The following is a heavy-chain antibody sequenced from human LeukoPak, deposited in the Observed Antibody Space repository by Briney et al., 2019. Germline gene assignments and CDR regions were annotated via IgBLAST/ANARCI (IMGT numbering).Heavy chain of an antibody. V-gene: IGHV1-18*01. CDR3: ARLWPTDYDFWSGYISYYYYYMDV. D-gene: IGHD3-3*01. CDR1: GYTFSSYG. CDR2: ISAYNGHT. Sequence: ASVKVSCKASGYTFSSYGISWVRQAPGQGLEWMGWISAYNGHTNYAQKLQGRVTMTTDTSTSTAYMELRSLTSDDTAVYYCARLWPTDYDFWSGYISYYYYYMDVWGKGTTVTVSS. J-gene: IGHJ6*03.